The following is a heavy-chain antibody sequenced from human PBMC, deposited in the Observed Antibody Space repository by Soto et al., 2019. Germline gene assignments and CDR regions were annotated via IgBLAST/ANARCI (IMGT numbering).Heavy chain of an antibody. CDR2: INHSGST. D-gene: IGHD1-26*01. V-gene: IGHV4-34*01. J-gene: IGHJ6*02. CDR3: ARVGARDPYYYYYGMDV. Sequence: PSETLSLTCAVYGGSFSGYYWSWIRQPPGKGLEWIGEINHSGSTNYNPSLKSRVTISVDTSKNQFPLKLSSVTAADTAVYYCARVGARDPYYYYYGMDVWGQGTTVTVSS. CDR1: GGSFSGYY.